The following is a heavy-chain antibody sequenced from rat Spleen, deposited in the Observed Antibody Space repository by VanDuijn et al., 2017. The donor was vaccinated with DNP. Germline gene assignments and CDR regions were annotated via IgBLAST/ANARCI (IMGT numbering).Heavy chain of an antibody. CDR2: IGYEGSST. CDR1: GFAFSDYY. Sequence: EVQLVESGGGLTQPGRSLKLSCAASGFAFSDYYMAWVRQAPTRGLEWVASIGYEGSSTYSGGSGRGRFTISRDNAKSTLYRQMNSLRSEDTATYYCARPSYGSPNWFAYWGKGTLVSVSS. V-gene: IGHV5-22*01. CDR3: ARPSYGSPNWFAY. D-gene: IGHD4-1*01. J-gene: IGHJ3*01.